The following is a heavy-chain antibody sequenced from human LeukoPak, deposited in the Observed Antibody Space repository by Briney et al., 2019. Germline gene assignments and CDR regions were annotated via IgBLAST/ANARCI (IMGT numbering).Heavy chain of an antibody. CDR1: GFTFSSYW. J-gene: IGHJ4*02. CDR2: IKQDGSEK. V-gene: IGHV3-7*01. Sequence: GGSLRLSCAASGFTFSSYWMSWVRQAPGKGLEWVANIKQDGSEKYYVDSVKGRFTISRDNAKNSLYLQMNSLRAEDTAVYYCARVYSFYDSSVLGYWGQGTLVTVSS. D-gene: IGHD3-22*01. CDR3: ARVYSFYDSSVLGY.